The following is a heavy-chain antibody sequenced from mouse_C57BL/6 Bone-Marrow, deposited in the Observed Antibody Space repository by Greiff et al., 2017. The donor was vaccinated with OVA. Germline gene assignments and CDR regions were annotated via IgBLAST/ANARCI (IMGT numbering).Heavy chain of an antibody. J-gene: IGHJ3*01. D-gene: IGHD2-10*02. CDR3: AGYGNYSAWFAY. CDR2: IDPSDSYT. V-gene: IGHV1-50*01. CDR1: GYTFTSYW. Sequence: VQLQQPGAELVKPGASVKLSCKASGYTFTSYWMQWVKQRPGQGLEWIGEIDPSDSYTNYNQKFKGKATLTVDTSSSTAYMQLSSLTSEDSAVYFCAGYGNYSAWFAYWGQGTLVTVSA.